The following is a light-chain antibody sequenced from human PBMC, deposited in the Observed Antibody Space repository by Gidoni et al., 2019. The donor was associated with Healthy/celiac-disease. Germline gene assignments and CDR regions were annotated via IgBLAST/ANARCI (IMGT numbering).Light chain of an antibody. CDR3: QQRWT. CDR2: DAS. V-gene: IGKV3-11*01. CDR1: QSVSSY. J-gene: IGKJ1*01. Sequence: ESVLTQSPATLPLSPGERATLSCRASQSVSSYLAWYQQKPGQAPRLLIYDASNRATGIPARFSGSGPGTDFTLTISSLEPEDFAVYYCQQRWTFGQGTKVEIK.